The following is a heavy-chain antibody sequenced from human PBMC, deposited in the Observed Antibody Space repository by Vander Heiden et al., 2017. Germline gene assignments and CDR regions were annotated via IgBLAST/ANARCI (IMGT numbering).Heavy chain of an antibody. D-gene: IGHD1-26*01. J-gene: IGHJ4*02. V-gene: IGHV1-8*01. Sequence: QGQGVQSGGEVKKHGASVGAACRGSGYPVTTYGINWVRQASGQGLEWMGWMDPKTGETGYAQRFQGRVTMTRNISRSTAYMELSGLRSEDTAVYFCARVARFAGSYYNYFDTWGQGSLVTVSS. CDR2: MDPKTGET. CDR3: ARVARFAGSYYNYFDT. CDR1: GYPVTTYG.